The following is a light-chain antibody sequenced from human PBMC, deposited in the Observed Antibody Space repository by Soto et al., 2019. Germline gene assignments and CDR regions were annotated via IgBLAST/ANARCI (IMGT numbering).Light chain of an antibody. CDR1: QSLSSY. V-gene: IGKV3-11*01. CDR3: QQRSSWPPT. CDR2: DAT. J-gene: IGKJ4*01. Sequence: EIVLIQSPAPLSLSPGERATLSCRASQSLSSYLAWYQQKPGQAPRLLIYDATNRATGIPARFSGGGSGTDFTLTISSLEPEDFAVYYCQQRSSWPPTFGGGTKVEIK.